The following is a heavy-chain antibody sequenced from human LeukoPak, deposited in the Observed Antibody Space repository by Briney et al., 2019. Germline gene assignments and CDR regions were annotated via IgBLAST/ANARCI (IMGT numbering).Heavy chain of an antibody. CDR1: GFTFSIYA. CDR3: AKDQKYCSSSNCQLGPRGYYYYYGMDV. CDR2: ISSSGGST. D-gene: IGHD2-2*01. V-gene: IGHV3-23*01. Sequence: GASLRLSCAASGFTFSIYAMNWVRQAPGKGLEWVSGISSSGGSTYYADSVKGRFTISRDNSKNTLYLQMNSLRAEDTALYYCAKDQKYCSSSNCQLGPRGYYYYYGMDVWAKGPRSPSP. J-gene: IGHJ6*02.